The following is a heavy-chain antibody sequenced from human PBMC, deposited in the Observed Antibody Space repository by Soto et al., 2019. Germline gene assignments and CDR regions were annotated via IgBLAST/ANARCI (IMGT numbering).Heavy chain of an antibody. CDR2: RNPNSGNT. CDR1: GYTFTSYD. CDR3: AREVNFYGLDV. Sequence: QGQLVQSGAEVKKPGASVKVCCKASGYTFTSYDINWVRQATGQGLEWMGWRNPNSGNTGYAQKFQGRVTMTRNTSISTAYMELSSLRAEDAAVYYSAREVNFYGLDVWGKWTKVTVSS. V-gene: IGHV1-8*01. J-gene: IGHJ6*01.